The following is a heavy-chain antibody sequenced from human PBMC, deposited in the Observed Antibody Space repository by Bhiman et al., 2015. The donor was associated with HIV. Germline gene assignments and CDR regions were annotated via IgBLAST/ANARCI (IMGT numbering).Heavy chain of an antibody. J-gene: IGHJ4*02. D-gene: IGHD6-19*01. CDR2: ISYDGSNK. CDR3: ARDRVGAVAGRGGYFDY. Sequence: QVQLVESGGGVVQPGRSLRLSCAASGFTFSSYAMHWVRQAPGKGLEWVAVISYDGSNKYYADSVKGRFTISRDNSNNTMYVEMNSLRAEDTAVYYCARDRVGAVAGRGGYFDYWGQGTLFTVSS. CDR1: GFTFSSYA. V-gene: IGHV3-30-3*01.